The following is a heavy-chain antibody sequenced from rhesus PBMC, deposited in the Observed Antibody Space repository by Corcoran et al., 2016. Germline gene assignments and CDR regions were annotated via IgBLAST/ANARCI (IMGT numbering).Heavy chain of an antibody. CDR2: INGNSVST. J-gene: IGHJ3*01. CDR3: ARDGIAAAPDDAFDF. Sequence: QVQLQESGPGLVKPSETLSLTCAVSGGSFSSYWWSWIRQPPGKGLEWIGDINGNSVSTNYNPSLKSRGTISKDASKNQFSLKLSSVTAADTAVYYCARDGIAAAPDDAFDFWGQGLRVTVSS. D-gene: IGHD6-25*01. CDR1: GGSFSSYW. V-gene: IGHV4-80*01.